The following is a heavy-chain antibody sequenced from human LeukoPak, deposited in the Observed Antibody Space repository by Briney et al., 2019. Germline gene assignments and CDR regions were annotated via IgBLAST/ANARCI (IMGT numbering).Heavy chain of an antibody. V-gene: IGHV1-69*04. CDR1: GGTFSSYA. Sequence: SVKVSCKASGGTFSSYAISWVRQAPGQGLEWMGRIIPILGIANYAQKFQGRVTMTRDTSTSTVYMDLSSLRSEDTAVYYCARAAVVPAAMFDYWGQGTLVTVSS. CDR2: IIPILGIA. CDR3: ARAAVVPAAMFDY. J-gene: IGHJ4*02. D-gene: IGHD2-2*01.